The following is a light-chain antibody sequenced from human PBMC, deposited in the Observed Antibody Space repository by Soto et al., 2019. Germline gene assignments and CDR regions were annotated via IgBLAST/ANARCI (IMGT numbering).Light chain of an antibody. CDR3: QQYNKWPWT. Sequence: EIVMTQSPATLYISPGERVTLSCRASQSVISNLAWNQQKPGQAPRLLIYGASTRATGVPDRFSGSGSGTEFTLTISSLQSEDFAVYYCQQYNKWPWTFGQGTKVEIK. J-gene: IGKJ1*01. CDR1: QSVISN. V-gene: IGKV3-15*01. CDR2: GAS.